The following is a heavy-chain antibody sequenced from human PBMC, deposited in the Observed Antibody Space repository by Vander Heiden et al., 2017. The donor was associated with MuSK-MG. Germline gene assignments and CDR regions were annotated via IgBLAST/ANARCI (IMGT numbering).Heavy chain of an antibody. V-gene: IGHV3-15*01. CDR3: TTVWLPGGY. CDR2: IKSKSDGEAI. J-gene: IGHJ4*02. CDR1: GFTFSNAW. Sequence: EVQLVESGGGLIKPGESLRLSCAAPGFTFSNAWMSWVRQAPGKGLEWVGRIKSKSDGEAIHYASPVKGRFTISRDDSKNTMYLQMNSLKTEDTAVYFCTTVWLPGGYWGQGALVTVSS. D-gene: IGHD5-12*01.